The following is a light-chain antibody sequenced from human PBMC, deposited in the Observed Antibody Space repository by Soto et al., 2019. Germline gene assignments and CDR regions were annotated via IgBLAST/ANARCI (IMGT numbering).Light chain of an antibody. CDR1: QSISSW. J-gene: IGKJ4*01. V-gene: IGKV1-5*03. CDR3: QQYNSYPS. CDR2: KAS. Sequence: DIQMTQSPSTLSASVGDRVTITCRASQSISSWLAWYQQEPGKAPKLLIYKASSLESGVPSRFSGSGSGTEFTLTISSLQPDDFATYYCQQYNSYPSFGGGTKVEIK.